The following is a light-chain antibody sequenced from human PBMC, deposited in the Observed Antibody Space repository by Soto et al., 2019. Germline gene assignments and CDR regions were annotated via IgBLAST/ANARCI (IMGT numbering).Light chain of an antibody. CDR3: QQYYGWPPMFT. CDR1: QSVSTG. CDR2: AAS. Sequence: IVMTQSPATLSVSPGERVTLSCRTSQSVSTGLAWYQQKPGQPPRMLIYAASTRATGIPERFSGSGAGTDFTLAISRLQSEDVTVYYCQQYYGWPPMFTFGQGTKLEIK. V-gene: IGKV3-15*01. J-gene: IGKJ2*01.